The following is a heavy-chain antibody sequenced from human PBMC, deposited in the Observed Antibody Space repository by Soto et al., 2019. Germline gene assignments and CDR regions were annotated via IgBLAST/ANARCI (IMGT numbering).Heavy chain of an antibody. J-gene: IGHJ4*02. V-gene: IGHV3-23*01. CDR2: ISGSGGNT. CDR1: GFTFSSYA. D-gene: IGHD2-2*01. Sequence: EVQLLESGGGLVQPGGSLRLSCAASGFTFSSYAMSWVRQAPGKGLEWVSAISGSGGNTYYADSVKGRCTISRDNSKNTLYLQLNSLSAEDTAVYYCVKTPRYCSGSSCYAGYFDYWGPGTLVTVSS. CDR3: VKTPRYCSGSSCYAGYFDY.